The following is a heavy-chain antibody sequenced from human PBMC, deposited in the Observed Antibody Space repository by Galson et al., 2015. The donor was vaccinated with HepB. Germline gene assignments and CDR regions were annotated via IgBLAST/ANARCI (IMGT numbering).Heavy chain of an antibody. V-gene: IGHV3-11*06. CDR3: ARVRFVAGEYWFFDL. CDR1: RFTFSDYY. J-gene: IGHJ2*01. D-gene: IGHD6-19*01. Sequence: SLRLSCAASRFTFSDYYMTWIRQAPGEGLEWLSYISGGATYTNYADSVKGRFTISRDNAKNSLFLQMHSLRDEDTAVYYCARVRFVAGEYWFFDLWGRGTLVTVSS. CDR2: ISGGATYT.